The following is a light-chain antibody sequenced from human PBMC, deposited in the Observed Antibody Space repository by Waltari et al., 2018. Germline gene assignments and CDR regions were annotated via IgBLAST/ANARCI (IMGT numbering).Light chain of an antibody. CDR3: QQYNSYSLLS. J-gene: IGKJ4*01. CDR1: QSISKW. V-gene: IGKV1-5*03. Sequence: DIQITPSPSTLSASVGDRVIFSCRASQSISKWLAWYQQKPGKAPNLQIYKASTLESGVPSRFSGSGSGTEFTLTISSLQPEDFATYYCQQYNSYSLLSFGGGTKVEIK. CDR2: KAS.